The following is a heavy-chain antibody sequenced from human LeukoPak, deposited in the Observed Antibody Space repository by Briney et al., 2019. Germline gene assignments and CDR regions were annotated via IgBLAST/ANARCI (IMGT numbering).Heavy chain of an antibody. CDR1: GFTFSSYS. V-gene: IGHV3-48*04. J-gene: IGHJ4*02. Sequence: GGSLRLSCAASGFTFSSYSMNWVRQAPGKGLEWVSYISSSSSTIYYADSVKGRFTISRDNAKNSLYLQMNSLRAEDTAVYYCARDLRDYGGNFDYWGQGTPVTVSS. D-gene: IGHD4-23*01. CDR3: ARDLRDYGGNFDY. CDR2: ISSSSSTI.